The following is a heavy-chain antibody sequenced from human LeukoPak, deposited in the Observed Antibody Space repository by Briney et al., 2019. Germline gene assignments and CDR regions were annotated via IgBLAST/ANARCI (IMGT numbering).Heavy chain of an antibody. CDR3: ARKQDTYGGAGHWYFDL. J-gene: IGHJ2*01. CDR2: IYYSGSS. D-gene: IGHD5-18*01. Sequence: SETLSLTCTVSGGSISSGGYYWSWIRQHPGKGLEWIGSIYYSGSSYYNPSLKSRVTISVDTSKNQFSLRLSSVTAADTAVYYCARKQDTYGGAGHWYFDLWGRGTLVTVSS. CDR1: GGSISSGGYY. V-gene: IGHV4-39*01.